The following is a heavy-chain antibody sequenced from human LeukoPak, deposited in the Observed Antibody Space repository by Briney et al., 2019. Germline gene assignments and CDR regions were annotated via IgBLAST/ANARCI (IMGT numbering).Heavy chain of an antibody. CDR1: GFTFDDYA. CDR3: AKAGLGGDDSSGDAFDI. D-gene: IGHD3-22*01. J-gene: IGHJ3*02. V-gene: IGHV3-9*01. CDR2: ISWNSGSI. Sequence: GGSLRLSCAASGFTFDDYAMHWVRQAPGKGLEWVSGISWNSGSIGYADSVKGRFTISRDNAKNSLYLQMNSLRAEDTALYYCAKAGLGGDDSSGDAFDIWGQGTMVTVSS.